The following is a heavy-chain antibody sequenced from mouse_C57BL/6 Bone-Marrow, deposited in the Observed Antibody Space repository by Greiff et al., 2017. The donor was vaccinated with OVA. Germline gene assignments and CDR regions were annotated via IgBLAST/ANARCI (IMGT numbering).Heavy chain of an antibody. CDR2: IWRGGST. V-gene: IGHV2-5*01. CDR3: AKMYGYYPAWFAY. D-gene: IGHD1-2*01. Sequence: QVQLQQSGPGLVQPSQSLSITCTVSGFSLTSYGVHWVRQSPGKGLEWLGVIWRGGSTDYNAAFMSRLSITKDNSKSQVFFKMNSLQADDTAIYDCAKMYGYYPAWFAYWGQGTLVTVSA. CDR1: GFSLTSYG. J-gene: IGHJ3*01.